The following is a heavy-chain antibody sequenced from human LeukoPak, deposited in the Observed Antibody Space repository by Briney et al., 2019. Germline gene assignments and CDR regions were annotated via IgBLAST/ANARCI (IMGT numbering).Heavy chain of an antibody. CDR3: ARGINDFWSGYPPGYFDY. CDR1: GGSISSGGYY. D-gene: IGHD3-3*01. V-gene: IGHV4-30-2*01. J-gene: IGHJ4*02. CDR2: IYRSGST. Sequence: SETLSLTCTVSGGSISSGGYYWSWIRQPPGKGLEWIGYIYRSGSTYYNPSLKSRVTISVDRSKNQFSLKLSSVTAADTAVYYCARGINDFWSGYPPGYFDYWGQGTLVTVSS.